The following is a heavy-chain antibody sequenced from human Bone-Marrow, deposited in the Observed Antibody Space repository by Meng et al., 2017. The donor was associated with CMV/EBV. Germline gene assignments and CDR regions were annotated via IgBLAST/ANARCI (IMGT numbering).Heavy chain of an antibody. CDR2: IRYDGIDK. V-gene: IGHV3-30*02. J-gene: IGHJ4*02. CDR1: GFSFSDFG. D-gene: IGHD2/OR15-2a*01. Sequence: GGSLRLSCAASGFVASGFSFSDFGMHWVRQAPGKGLEWVAFIRYDGIDKYYIDSVKGRFTISRDDSKNTLYLQMSSLRAEDTAVYYCARDFFSTLDYWGQGTLVTVSS. CDR3: ARDFFSTLDY.